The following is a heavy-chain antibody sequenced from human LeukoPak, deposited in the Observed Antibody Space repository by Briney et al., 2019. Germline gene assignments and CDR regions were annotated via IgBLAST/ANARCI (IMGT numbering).Heavy chain of an antibody. D-gene: IGHD1-26*01. CDR1: GFTFSSYA. CDR3: VKKVVVGATSPYSDFQD. CDR2: ISGSGVTT. V-gene: IGHV3-23*01. J-gene: IGHJ1*01. Sequence: GGSLRLSCIASGFTFSSYAMGWVRQAPGKGLDWVSAISGSGVTTHYAGSVRGRFSISRDNSKNTLYLQMNSLRVEDTALYYCVKKVVVGATSPYSDFQDWGQGTLVTVSS.